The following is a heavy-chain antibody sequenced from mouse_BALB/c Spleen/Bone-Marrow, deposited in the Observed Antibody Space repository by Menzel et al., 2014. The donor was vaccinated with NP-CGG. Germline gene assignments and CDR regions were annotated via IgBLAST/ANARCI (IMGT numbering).Heavy chain of an antibody. V-gene: IGHV14-4*02. CDR3: ATYYRYDRRFAY. CDR2: IDPGNGDT. Sequence: VQLQQSGAELVRSGASVKLSCTASGFNIKDYYMHWVKQRPEQGLEWIGWIDPGNGDTEYDPKFQGKATITADTSSNTAYLQLSSLTSEDTAVYYCATYYRYDRRFAYWGQGTLVTVSA. CDR1: GFNIKDYY. J-gene: IGHJ3*01. D-gene: IGHD2-14*01.